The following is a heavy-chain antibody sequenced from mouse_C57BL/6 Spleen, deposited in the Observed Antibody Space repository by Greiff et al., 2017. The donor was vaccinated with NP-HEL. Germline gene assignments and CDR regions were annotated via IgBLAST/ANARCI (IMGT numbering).Heavy chain of an antibody. Sequence: VQLQQSGPELVKPGASVKISCKASGYTFTDYYMNWVKQSHGKSLEWIGDINPNNGGTSYNQKFKGKATLTVDKSSSTAYMELRSLTSEDSAVYYCARDGGYSFAYWGQGTLVTVSA. J-gene: IGHJ3*01. V-gene: IGHV1-26*01. D-gene: IGHD2-3*01. CDR1: GYTFTDYY. CDR2: INPNNGGT. CDR3: ARDGGYSFAY.